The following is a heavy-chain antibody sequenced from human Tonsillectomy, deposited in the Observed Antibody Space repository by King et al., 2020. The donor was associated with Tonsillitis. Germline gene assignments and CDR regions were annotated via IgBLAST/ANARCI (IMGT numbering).Heavy chain of an antibody. J-gene: IGHJ6*02. CDR1: GFTFDDYA. V-gene: IGHV3-9*01. D-gene: IGHD6-19*01. CDR3: AKDREAVARRYYGMDV. CDR2: INWNNSSM. Sequence: VQLVESGGGLVQPGRSLRLSCAASGFTFDDYAMHWVRQAPGKGLEWVSSINWNNSSMGYADSVKGRFTISRDNAKNSLYLQVDSLRPEDTALYYCAKDREAVARRYYGMDVWGQGTTVPVSS.